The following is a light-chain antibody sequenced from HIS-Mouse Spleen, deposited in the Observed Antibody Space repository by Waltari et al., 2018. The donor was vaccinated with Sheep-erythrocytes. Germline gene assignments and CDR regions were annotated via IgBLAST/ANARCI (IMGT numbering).Light chain of an antibody. CDR1: QGISSY. CDR2: AAS. Sequence: DIQLTQSPSFLSASVGDRVTITCRASQGISSYLAWDQQKPGKAPKLLIYAASTLPSGVPSRFSGSGSGTEFTLTISSLQPEDFATYYCQQLNSYPITFGQGTRLEIK. J-gene: IGKJ5*01. V-gene: IGKV1-9*01. CDR3: QQLNSYPIT.